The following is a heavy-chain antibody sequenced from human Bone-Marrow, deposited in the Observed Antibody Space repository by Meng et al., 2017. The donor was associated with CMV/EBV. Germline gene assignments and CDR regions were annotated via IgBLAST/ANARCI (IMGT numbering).Heavy chain of an antibody. CDR3: AREVTYYYYGMDV. Sequence: SCEASGFTFSSYEMNWVRQAPGKGLEWVSYISSSGSTIYYADSVKGRFTISRDNAKNSLYLQMNSLRAEDTAVYYCAREVTYYYYGMDVWGQGTTVTVSS. J-gene: IGHJ6*02. D-gene: IGHD4-11*01. CDR2: ISSSGSTI. V-gene: IGHV3-48*03. CDR1: GFTFSSYE.